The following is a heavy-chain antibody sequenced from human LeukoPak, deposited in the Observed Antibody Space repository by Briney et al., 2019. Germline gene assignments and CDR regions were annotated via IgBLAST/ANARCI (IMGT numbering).Heavy chain of an antibody. CDR1: GYTFTSYG. J-gene: IGHJ6*02. CDR2: ISAYNGNT. D-gene: IGHD3-16*02. Sequence: GASVKVSCKASGYTFTSYGISWVRQAPGQGLEWMGWISAYNGNTNYAQKLQGRVTMTTDTSTSTAYMELRSLRSDDTAVYYCASGVIPDYYYYGMDVWGQGTTVTVSS. CDR3: ASGVIPDYYYYGMDV. V-gene: IGHV1-18*01.